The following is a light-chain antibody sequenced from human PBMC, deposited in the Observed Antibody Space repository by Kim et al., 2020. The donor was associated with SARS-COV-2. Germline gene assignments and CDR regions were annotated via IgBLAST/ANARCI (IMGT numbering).Light chain of an antibody. CDR3: QTWGTGVLV. CDR2: LNNDGSH. V-gene: IGLV4-69*01. CDR1: SGHSSYA. J-gene: IGLJ2*01. Sequence: QPALTQSPSASASLGASVTLTCTLSSGHSSYAIAWHQQQPQKGPRYLMILNNDGSHTKGDGIPDRFSASSSGAERFLTISSLQSEDEADYYCQTWGTGVLVFGGGTQLTVL.